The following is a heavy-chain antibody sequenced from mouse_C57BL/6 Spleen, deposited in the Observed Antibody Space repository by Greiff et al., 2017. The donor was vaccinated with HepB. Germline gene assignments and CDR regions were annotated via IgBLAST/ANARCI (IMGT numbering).Heavy chain of an antibody. Sequence: QVQLQQPGAELVMPGASVKLSCKASGYTFTSYWMHWVKQRPGQGLEWIGEIDPSDSSTNYNQKFKGKSTLTVDKSSSTAYMQLSSLTSEDSAVYYCAVLFRGFAYWGQGTLVTVSA. V-gene: IGHV1-69*01. CDR3: AVLFRGFAY. CDR2: IDPSDSST. CDR1: GYTFTSYW. J-gene: IGHJ3*01. D-gene: IGHD1-1*01.